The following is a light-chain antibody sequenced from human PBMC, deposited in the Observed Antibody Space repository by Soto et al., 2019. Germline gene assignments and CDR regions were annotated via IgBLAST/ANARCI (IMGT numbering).Light chain of an antibody. CDR2: DVS. CDR1: QSVRSY. CDR3: QQRSNWPPMYT. Sequence: EIVLTQSPATLSLSPGERATLSCRASQSVRSYLAWYQQKPGQAPRLLIYDVSNRATGIPARFSGSGSGTDFTLTISSLEPEDFAVYYGQQRSNWPPMYTFGQGTKLEIK. J-gene: IGKJ2*01. V-gene: IGKV3-11*01.